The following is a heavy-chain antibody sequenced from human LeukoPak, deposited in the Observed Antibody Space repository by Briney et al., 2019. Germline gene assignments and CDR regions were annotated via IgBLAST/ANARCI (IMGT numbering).Heavy chain of an antibody. D-gene: IGHD1-26*01. CDR1: GFPFSSYA. J-gene: IGHJ5*02. V-gene: IGHV3-74*01. Sequence: PGGSLRLSCAASGFPFSSYAMYWVRQAPGKGLVWVARIHGDGDNISYADSVRGRFTISRDNAKDTLYLHMNSLRPEDTAVYYCERAQVGAPTDLWGQGTLVTVSS. CDR2: IHGDGDNI. CDR3: ERAQVGAPTDL.